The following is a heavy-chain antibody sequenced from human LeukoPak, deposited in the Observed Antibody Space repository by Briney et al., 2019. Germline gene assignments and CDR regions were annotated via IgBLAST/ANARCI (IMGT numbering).Heavy chain of an antibody. Sequence: QSGGSLRLSCAASGFTFSSYGMHWVRQAPGKGLEWVAFIRYDGSNKYYADSVKGRFTISRDNAKNSLYLQMNSLRAEDTAVYYCARDSQLKYCSSTSCYGGAFDYWGQGTLVTVSS. CDR3: ARDSQLKYCSSTSCYGGAFDY. J-gene: IGHJ4*02. CDR1: GFTFSSYG. D-gene: IGHD2-2*01. CDR2: IRYDGSNK. V-gene: IGHV3-30*02.